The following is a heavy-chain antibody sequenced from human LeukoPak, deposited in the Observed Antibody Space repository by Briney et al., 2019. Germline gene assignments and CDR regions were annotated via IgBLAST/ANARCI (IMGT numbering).Heavy chain of an antibody. J-gene: IGHJ4*02. V-gene: IGHV3-21*01. CDR3: ARDIGGSSSWPYYFDY. CDR2: ISGSSSYI. CDR1: GFTFSSCS. D-gene: IGHD6-13*01. Sequence: GGSLRLSCVVSGFTFSSCSMNWVRQAPGKGLEWVSSISGSSSYIYYADSVKGRLTISRENAKNSLYLQMNSLRAEDTAVYYCARDIGGSSSWPYYFDYWGQGTLVTVSS.